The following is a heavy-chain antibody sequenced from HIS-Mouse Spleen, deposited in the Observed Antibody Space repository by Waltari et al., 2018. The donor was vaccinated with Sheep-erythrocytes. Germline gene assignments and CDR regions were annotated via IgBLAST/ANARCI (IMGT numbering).Heavy chain of an antibody. CDR2: IYPGDSDT. CDR3: ARLFYVDIVATTLFDY. D-gene: IGHD5-12*01. V-gene: IGHV5-51*01. Sequence: EVQLVQSGAEVNKPGESLKNSCKGSGSRFTIYWIGWVRPIPWKGLEWMGIIYPGDSDTRYSPSFQGQVTISADKSISTAYLQWSSLKASDTAMYYCARLFYVDIVATTLFDYWGQGTLVTVSS. J-gene: IGHJ4*02. CDR1: GSRFTIYW.